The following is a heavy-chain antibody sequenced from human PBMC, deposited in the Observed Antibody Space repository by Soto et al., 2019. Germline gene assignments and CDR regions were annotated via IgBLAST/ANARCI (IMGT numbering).Heavy chain of an antibody. Sequence: PSETLSLTCTVSGGSFSSSSYYWGWIRQPPGKGLEWIGSIYYSGSTYYNPSLKSRVTMSVDPSKNQFSLKLISVTAADTAVYYCARASTTVTTLDYWGQGTLVTVSS. V-gene: IGHV4-39*01. CDR3: ARASTTVTTLDY. D-gene: IGHD4-17*01. CDR1: GGSFSSSSYY. J-gene: IGHJ4*02. CDR2: IYYSGST.